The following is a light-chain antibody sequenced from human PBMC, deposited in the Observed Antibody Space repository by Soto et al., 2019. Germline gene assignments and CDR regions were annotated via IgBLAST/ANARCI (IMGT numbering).Light chain of an antibody. V-gene: IGKV1-9*01. Sequence: ILLTQSPSTLSASVGDRVTITCRASQSIETSLAWYQQKPGKAPKLLIYAAANFQSGVPSRFSGSGSGTHFTLTISSLQPEDFATYYCQQLHGYPITFGEGTRLEI. J-gene: IGKJ5*01. CDR1: QSIETS. CDR3: QQLHGYPIT. CDR2: AAA.